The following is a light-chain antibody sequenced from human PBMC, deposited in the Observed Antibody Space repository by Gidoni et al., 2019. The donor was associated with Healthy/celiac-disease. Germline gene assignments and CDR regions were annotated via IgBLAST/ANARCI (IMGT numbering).Light chain of an antibody. CDR3: QQNGSSPS. V-gene: IGKV3-20*01. J-gene: IGKJ2*01. CDR1: QSVRSYY. CDR2: GAS. Sequence: VLTQSPGTLSVFPGERATLSCRASQSVRSYYFAWYQQKLGQAPRLLIYGASSRATVIPDRFGGSGSRTDFTLTISRLEPDDFAVYYCQQNGSSPSFGQGTKLEIK.